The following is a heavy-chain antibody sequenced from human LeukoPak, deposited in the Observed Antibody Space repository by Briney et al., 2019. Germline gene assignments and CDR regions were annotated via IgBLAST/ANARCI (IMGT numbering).Heavy chain of an antibody. CDR2: ISSSSSTI. CDR1: GFTVSSNY. CDR3: ARESVPAAKGGENWFDP. J-gene: IGHJ5*02. Sequence: GGSLRLSCAVSGFTVSSNYMSWVRQAPGKGLEWVSYISSSSSTIYYADSVKGRFTISRDNAKNSLYLQMNSLRAEDTAVYYCARESVPAAKGGENWFDPWGQGTLVTVSS. D-gene: IGHD2-2*01. V-gene: IGHV3-48*01.